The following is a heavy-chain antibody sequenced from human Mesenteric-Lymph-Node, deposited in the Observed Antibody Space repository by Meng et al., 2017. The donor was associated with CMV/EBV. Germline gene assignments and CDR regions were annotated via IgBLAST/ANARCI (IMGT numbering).Heavy chain of an antibody. CDR3: ARGTAVAGTSDY. CDR2: IYHSGST. D-gene: IGHD6-19*01. CDR1: GYSISSGYY. J-gene: IGHJ4*02. Sequence: SETLSLTCTVSGYSISSGYYWGWIRQPPGKGLEWIGSIYHSGSTYYNLSLKSRVTISVDTSNNQFSLKLSSVTAADTAVYYCARGTAVAGTSDYWGQGTLVT. V-gene: IGHV4-38-2*02.